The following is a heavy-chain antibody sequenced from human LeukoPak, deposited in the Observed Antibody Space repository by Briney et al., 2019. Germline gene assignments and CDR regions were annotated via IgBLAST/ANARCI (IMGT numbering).Heavy chain of an antibody. CDR1: GFTFSSYW. Sequence: GGSLRLSCAASGFTFSSYWMHWVRQAPGKGLVWVSRINSDGSSTSYADSVKGRFTISRDNAKNTLYLQMNSLRGEDTAVYYCVREDRIALGNDALDIWGQGTMVTVSS. D-gene: IGHD2-21*01. CDR3: VREDRIALGNDALDI. CDR2: INSDGSST. V-gene: IGHV3-74*01. J-gene: IGHJ3*02.